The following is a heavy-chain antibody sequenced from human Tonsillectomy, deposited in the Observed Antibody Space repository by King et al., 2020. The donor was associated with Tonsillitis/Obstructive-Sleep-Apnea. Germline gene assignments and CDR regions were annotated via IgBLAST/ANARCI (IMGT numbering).Heavy chain of an antibody. CDR2: ISYDGTNK. CDR1: GFTFSSYA. J-gene: IGHJ4*01. CDR3: ARDPGWSGYPSWDFDY. D-gene: IGHD3-3*01. Sequence: VQLVESGGGVVQPGRSLRLSCAASGFTFSSYAMHWVRQAPGKGLEWVAVISYDGTNKYYADSVKGRFTISRDNSKNTLYLQMNSLRAEDTAVFYCARDPGWSGYPSWDFDYWGQGTLVTVSS. V-gene: IGHV3-30*04.